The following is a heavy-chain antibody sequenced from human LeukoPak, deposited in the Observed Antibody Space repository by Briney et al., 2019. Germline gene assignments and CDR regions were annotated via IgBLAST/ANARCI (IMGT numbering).Heavy chain of an antibody. Sequence: GGSLTLSCSASGFTFAHYAMYWVRQAPGKGLEYVSAIGSSGDNTHYADSVKGRFTISRDNSKNTPYLQMSSLRAEDTALYYCVKGSAYFYGSGTHFDYWGQGTLVTVSS. CDR2: IGSSGDNT. D-gene: IGHD3-10*01. CDR3: VKGSAYFYGSGTHFDY. CDR1: GFTFAHYA. J-gene: IGHJ4*02. V-gene: IGHV3-64D*06.